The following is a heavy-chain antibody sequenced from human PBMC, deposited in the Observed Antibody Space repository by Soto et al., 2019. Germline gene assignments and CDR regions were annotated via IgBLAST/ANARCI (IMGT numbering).Heavy chain of an antibody. D-gene: IGHD3-10*01. CDR1: GDSVTSVSDY. CDR3: ARGVGFGYYYYHMDL. Sequence: SETLSLACTVSGDSVTSVSDYWSWIRQPPGKVLEWIGYIYYSGSADYNPSLGSRVTISIDTSKNQFSLKLTSVTAADTAVYYCARGVGFGYYYYHMDLWGQGTTV. CDR2: IYYSGSA. V-gene: IGHV4-61*01. J-gene: IGHJ6*02.